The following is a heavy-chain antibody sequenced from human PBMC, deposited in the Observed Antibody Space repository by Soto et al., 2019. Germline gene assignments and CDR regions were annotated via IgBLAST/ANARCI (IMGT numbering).Heavy chain of an antibody. J-gene: IGHJ5*02. CDR2: ISAYNGNT. V-gene: IGHV1-18*01. CDR1: GYTFTSYG. Sequence: QVQLVQSGAEVKKPGASVKVSCKASGYTFTSYGISWVRQAPGQGLEWMGWISAYNGNTNYAQKLQGRVTMTTDTATSQAYRELRSLRSDDTAVYYCAKFYPYCSSTSCYEGNWFDPWGQGTLVTVSS. CDR3: AKFYPYCSSTSCYEGNWFDP. D-gene: IGHD2-2*01.